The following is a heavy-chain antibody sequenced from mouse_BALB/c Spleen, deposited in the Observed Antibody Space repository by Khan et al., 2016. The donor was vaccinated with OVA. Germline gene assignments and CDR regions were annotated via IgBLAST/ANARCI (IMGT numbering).Heavy chain of an antibody. D-gene: IGHD1-3*01. J-gene: IGHJ3*01. CDR2: ISTFYGDA. Sequence: QVQLQQSGAELVRPGVSVKISCKGSGYTFTDFAMHWVKQSHAKSLEWIGVISTFYGDATYNQMFKDKATMNVDKSSSTAYMEIVRLTSEDSAIYYCARGSGNSRFAYWGQGTLVTVSA. CDR1: GYTFTDFA. CDR3: ARGSGNSRFAY. V-gene: IGHV1S137*01.